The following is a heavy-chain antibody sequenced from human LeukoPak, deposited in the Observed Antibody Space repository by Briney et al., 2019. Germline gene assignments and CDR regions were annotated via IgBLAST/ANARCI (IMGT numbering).Heavy chain of an antibody. V-gene: IGHV3-30*19. CDR3: VRDGPHWDLDY. CDR1: GFSFSSSG. D-gene: IGHD7-27*01. Sequence: GGSLRLSCATSGFSFSSSGMYWVRQAPGKGLEWVAFIKYDGGKEYNADSVKGRFTISRDNSKSTVRLQMNSLSDEDTAMYYCVRDGPHWDLDYWGQGTLVTVSS. J-gene: IGHJ4*02. CDR2: IKYDGGKE.